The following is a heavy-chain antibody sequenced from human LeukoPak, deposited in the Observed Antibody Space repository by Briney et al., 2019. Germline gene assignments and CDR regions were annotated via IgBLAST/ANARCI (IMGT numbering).Heavy chain of an antibody. CDR1: GFTFSSYG. CDR2: IRYDGTNK. D-gene: IGHD3-10*01. Sequence: GGSLRLSCAASGFTFSSYGMHWVRQAPGKGLEWVAFIRYDGTNKYYAESVKGRFTISRDNSKNTLYVQMNSLRAEDTAVYYCAKDPPEKGNYYYYMDVWGKGTTVTISS. CDR3: AKDPPEKGNYYYYMDV. J-gene: IGHJ6*03. V-gene: IGHV3-30*02.